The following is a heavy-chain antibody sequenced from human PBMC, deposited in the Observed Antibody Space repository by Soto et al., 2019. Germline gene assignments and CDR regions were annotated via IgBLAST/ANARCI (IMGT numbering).Heavy chain of an antibody. D-gene: IGHD3-3*01. V-gene: IGHV3-23*01. CDR1: GFTFSSYA. CDR3: AKGSSRHYDFWSRNYYYYYMDV. CDR2: ISGSGGST. Sequence: GGSLRLSCAASGFTFSSYAMSWVRQAPGKGLEWVSAISGSGGSTYYADSVKGRFTISRDNSKNTLYLQMNSLRAEDTAVYYCAKGSSRHYDFWSRNYYYYYMDVWGKGTTVTVSS. J-gene: IGHJ6*03.